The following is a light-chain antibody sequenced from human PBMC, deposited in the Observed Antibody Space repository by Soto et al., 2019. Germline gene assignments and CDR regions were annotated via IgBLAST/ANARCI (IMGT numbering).Light chain of an antibody. CDR3: QQYNNWRPIT. J-gene: IGKJ3*01. Sequence: EIVMTQSPATLSVSPGERATLSCRASQSVSSNLAWYQQKPGQAPRLLIYGASTRATGIPARFSGSGSGTELTLTISSLQSEDFAVYYCQQYNNWRPITFGPETKVDIK. V-gene: IGKV3-15*01. CDR1: QSVSSN. CDR2: GAS.